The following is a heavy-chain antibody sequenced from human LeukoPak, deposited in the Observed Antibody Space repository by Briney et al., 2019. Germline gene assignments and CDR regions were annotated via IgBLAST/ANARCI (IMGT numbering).Heavy chain of an antibody. CDR3: AKGPAIRSSGYYYYYYGMDV. CDR1: GFTFGSYA. D-gene: IGHD3-22*01. CDR2: ISGSGGST. J-gene: IGHJ6*02. Sequence: GSLRLSCAASGFTFGSYAMSWVRQAPGKGLEWVSAISGSGGSTYYADSVKGRFTISRDNSKNTLYLQMNSLRAEDTAVYYCAKGPAIRSSGYYYYYYGMDVWGQGTTVTVSS. V-gene: IGHV3-23*01.